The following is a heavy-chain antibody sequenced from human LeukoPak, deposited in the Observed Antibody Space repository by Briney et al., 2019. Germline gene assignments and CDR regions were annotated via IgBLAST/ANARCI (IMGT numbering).Heavy chain of an antibody. Sequence: SETLSLTCTVSGGSISSSSYYWGWIRQPPGRGLEWIGSIYYSGSAYYNPSLKSRVTISVDTSKNQFSLKLSSVTAADTAVYYYARQKGLYYPINDWGQGTLVTVSS. CDR2: IYYSGSA. CDR3: ARQKGLYYPIND. D-gene: IGHD2-8*01. CDR1: GGSISSSSYY. J-gene: IGHJ4*02. V-gene: IGHV4-39*01.